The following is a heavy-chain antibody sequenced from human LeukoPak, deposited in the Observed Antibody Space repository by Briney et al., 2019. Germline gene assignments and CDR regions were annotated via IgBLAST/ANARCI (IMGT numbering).Heavy chain of an antibody. CDR2: ISSSSSST. D-gene: IGHD3-10*01. J-gene: IGHJ4*02. Sequence: GGSLRLSCAASGFTFSDYYMSWIRQAPGKGLEWASYISSSSSSTNYADSVKGRFTISRDNAKNSLYLQMNSLRAEDTAVYYCARDQYYYGSGSYALRGTVDYWGQGTLVTVSS. CDR3: ARDQYYYGSGSYALRGTVDY. V-gene: IGHV3-11*05. CDR1: GFTFSDYY.